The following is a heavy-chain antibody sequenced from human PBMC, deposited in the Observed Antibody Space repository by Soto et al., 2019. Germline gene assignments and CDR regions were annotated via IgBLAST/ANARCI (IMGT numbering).Heavy chain of an antibody. CDR3: ARGVGSGLSDY. D-gene: IGHD1-26*01. V-gene: IGHV1-3*01. CDR1: GYTFTSYA. Sequence: QVQLVQSGAEVKKPGASVKVSCKASGYTFTSYAMPWVRQAPGQRLEWMGWINAGNGNTKYSQKFQGRVTITRDTSASTAYMELSSLRSEDTAVYYCARGVGSGLSDYWGQGTLVTVSS. CDR2: INAGNGNT. J-gene: IGHJ4*02.